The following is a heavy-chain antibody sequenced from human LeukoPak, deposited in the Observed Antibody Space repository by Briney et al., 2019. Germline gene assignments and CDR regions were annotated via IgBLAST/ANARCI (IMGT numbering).Heavy chain of an antibody. D-gene: IGHD3-3*01. CDR1: GGSISSYY. CDR2: IYHSGST. J-gene: IGHJ4*02. Sequence: SETLSLTCTVSGGSISSYYWSWIRQPPGKGLEWIGYIYHSGSTYYNPSLKSRVTISVDRSKNQFSLKLSSVTAADTAVYYCASSLHYDFWSGYPYYFDYWGQGTLVTVSS. CDR3: ASSLHYDFWSGYPYYFDY. V-gene: IGHV4-59*12.